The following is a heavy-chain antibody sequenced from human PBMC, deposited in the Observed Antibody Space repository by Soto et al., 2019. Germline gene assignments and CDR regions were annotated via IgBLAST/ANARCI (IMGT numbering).Heavy chain of an antibody. CDR1: GFTFSSYW. J-gene: IGHJ6*03. CDR2: IKQDGSEK. Sequence: GGSLGLSCAASGFTFSSYWMSWVRQAPGKGLEWVANIKQDGSEKYYVDSVKGRFTISRDNAKNSLYLQMNSLRAEDTAVYYCASCRDYPDYMDVWGKGTTVTVSS. CDR3: ASCRDYPDYMDV. D-gene: IGHD4-17*01. V-gene: IGHV3-7*01.